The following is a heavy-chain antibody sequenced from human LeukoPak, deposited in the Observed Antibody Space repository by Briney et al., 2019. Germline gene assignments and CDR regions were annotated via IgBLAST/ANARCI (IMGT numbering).Heavy chain of an antibody. CDR2: ISSSGSTI. CDR1: GFTFSSYG. D-gene: IGHD3-22*01. Sequence: GGSLRLSCAASGFTFSSYGMHWVRQAPGKGLEWVSYISSSGSTIYYADSVKGRFTISRDNAKNSLYLQMNSLRAEDTAMYYCARYYYDSSGYYYKDYWGQGTLVTVSS. J-gene: IGHJ4*02. CDR3: ARYYYDSSGYYYKDY. V-gene: IGHV3-48*04.